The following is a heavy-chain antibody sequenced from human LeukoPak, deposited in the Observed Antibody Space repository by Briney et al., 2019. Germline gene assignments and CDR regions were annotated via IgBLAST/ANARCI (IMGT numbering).Heavy chain of an antibody. V-gene: IGHV1-46*01. Sequence: ASVKVSCKASGYTFTSHYMHWVRQAPGQGLEWMGIINPSGGSTSYAQKFQGRVTMTRNTSISTAYMELSSLRSEDTAVYYCARGIWFGEQYYFDYWGQGTLVTVSS. CDR2: INPSGGST. J-gene: IGHJ4*02. D-gene: IGHD3-10*01. CDR1: GYTFTSHY. CDR3: ARGIWFGEQYYFDY.